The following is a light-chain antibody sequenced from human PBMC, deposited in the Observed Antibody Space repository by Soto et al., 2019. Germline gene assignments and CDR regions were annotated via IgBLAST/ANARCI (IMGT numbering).Light chain of an antibody. CDR2: EVS. CDR1: SSDVGGYNY. V-gene: IGLV2-8*01. J-gene: IGLJ2*01. CDR3: SSFAGNNNLV. Sequence: QSALTQPPSASGSPGQSVTISCTGTSSDVGGYNYVSWYQQHPGKAPKLMISEVSKRPSGVPDRSSGSKSGKTASLTVSGLQAADAADYYCSSFAGNNNLVFGGWTKLTV.